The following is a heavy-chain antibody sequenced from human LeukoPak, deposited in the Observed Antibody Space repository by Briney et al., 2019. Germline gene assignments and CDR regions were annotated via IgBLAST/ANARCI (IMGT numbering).Heavy chain of an antibody. Sequence: SVKVSCKASGGTFSSYAISWVRQAPGQGLEWMGGIIPIFGTANYAQKFKGRVTITADESTSTDYMELSSLRSEDTAVYYCAGGPYYHGSGSFFGGDYWGQGTLVTVSS. CDR2: IIPIFGTA. J-gene: IGHJ4*02. CDR1: GGTFSSYA. V-gene: IGHV1-69*01. CDR3: AGGPYYHGSGSFFGGDY. D-gene: IGHD3-10*01.